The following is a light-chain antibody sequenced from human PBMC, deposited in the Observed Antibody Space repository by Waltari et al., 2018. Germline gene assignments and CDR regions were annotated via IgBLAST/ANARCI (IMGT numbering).Light chain of an antibody. CDR3: QQTYRTPRT. Sequence: DIQMTQSPSSLPASVGDRVTISCRASQRISSYLNWYQQKPGKAPRLLIYGATSLQSGVPSRFSGSGSGTDFTLTISSLQPEDFATYYCQQTYRTPRTFGQGNKVDI. J-gene: IGKJ1*01. CDR2: GAT. CDR1: QRISSY. V-gene: IGKV1-39*01.